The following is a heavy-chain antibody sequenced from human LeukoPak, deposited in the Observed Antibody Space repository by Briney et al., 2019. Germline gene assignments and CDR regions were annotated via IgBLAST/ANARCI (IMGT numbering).Heavy chain of an antibody. J-gene: IGHJ4*02. CDR3: ASAPYPEGAYFDY. CDR1: GGSISSGSYY. Sequence: SETLSLTCTVSGGSISSGSYYWSWIRQPAGKGLEWIGRIYTSGSTNYNPSLKSRVTISVDTSKNQFSLKLSSVTATDTAVYYCASAPYPEGAYFDYWGQGTLVTVSS. CDR2: IYTSGST. V-gene: IGHV4-61*02. D-gene: IGHD1-14*01.